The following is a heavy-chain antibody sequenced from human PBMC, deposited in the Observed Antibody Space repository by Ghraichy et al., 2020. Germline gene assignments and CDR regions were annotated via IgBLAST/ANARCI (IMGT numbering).Heavy chain of an antibody. D-gene: IGHD3-10*01. CDR1: GDSINSDDYY. CDR2: ISYIGRA. CDR3: ARLRVAMVRGVPYFDS. J-gene: IGHJ4*02. V-gene: IGHV4-31*03. Sequence: SETLSLTCTVSGDSINSDDYYYNWIRQHPQRGLEWVGYISYIGRADYTPSLKSRLLISIDTSENQFSLRLTSVTAADTATYSCARLRVAMVRGVPYFDSWGQGALVTVSS.